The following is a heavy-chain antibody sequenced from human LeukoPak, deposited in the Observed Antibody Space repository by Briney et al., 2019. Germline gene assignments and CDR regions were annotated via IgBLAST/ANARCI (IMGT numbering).Heavy chain of an antibody. CDR1: GGSISSYY. V-gene: IGHV4-59*01. J-gene: IGHJ5*02. CDR3: ARPSGAHGWFDP. D-gene: IGHD2-15*01. CDR2: IYYSGST. Sequence: PSETLSLTCSVSGGSISSYYWSWIRQPPGKGLEWIGYIYYSGSTNYNPSLKSRVTISVDTSKNQFSLKLSSVTAADTAVYYCARPSGAHGWFDPWGQGTLVTVSS.